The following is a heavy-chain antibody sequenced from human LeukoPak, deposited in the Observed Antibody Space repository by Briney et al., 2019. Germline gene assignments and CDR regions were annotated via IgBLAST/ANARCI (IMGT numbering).Heavy chain of an antibody. CDR2: IIPIFGTA. V-gene: IGHV1-69*13. CDR1: GGTFSSHA. D-gene: IGHD3-10*01. CDR3: AREAGPLYYYGSGSYPRPGDY. J-gene: IGHJ4*02. Sequence: ASVKVSCKASGGTFSSHAISWVRQAPGQGLEWMGAIIPIFGTANHAQRFQGRVTITADESTSTAYMELSRLRSEDTAVYYCAREAGPLYYYGSGSYPRPGDYWGQGTLVTVSS.